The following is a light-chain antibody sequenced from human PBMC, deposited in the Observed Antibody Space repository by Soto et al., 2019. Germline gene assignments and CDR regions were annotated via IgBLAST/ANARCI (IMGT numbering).Light chain of an antibody. V-gene: IGKV1-9*01. CDR1: QGISSY. Sequence: DIQLTQSPSLLSASVGDRVTITCRASQGISSYLAWYQQKPGKAPKLLIYTASTLQSGVPSRFSGSGSGTEFTLTISSLQPEDFATYYCLHLNTYPVTFGQGTRLEMK. CDR2: TAS. CDR3: LHLNTYPVT. J-gene: IGKJ5*01.